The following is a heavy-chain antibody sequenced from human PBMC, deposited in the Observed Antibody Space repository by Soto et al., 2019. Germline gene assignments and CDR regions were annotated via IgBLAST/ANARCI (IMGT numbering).Heavy chain of an antibody. J-gene: IGHJ4*02. CDR2: INPDGNTI. Sequence: EVQLVGSGGGLVQPGGSLRLSCAASGFTFSNYWMHWVRQAPGKGLEWVARINPDGNTISHADSVKGRFSVSRDNAKNTLYLQMNSLRAEDTAIYYCARDLRADNHWGQGTPVTVS. CDR3: ARDLRADNH. V-gene: IGHV3-74*01. CDR1: GFTFSNYW. D-gene: IGHD6-19*01.